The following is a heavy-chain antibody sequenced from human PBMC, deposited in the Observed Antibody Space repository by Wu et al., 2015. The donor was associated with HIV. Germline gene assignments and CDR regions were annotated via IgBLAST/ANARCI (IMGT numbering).Heavy chain of an antibody. CDR3: ARADTGDFWSGYFDY. V-gene: IGHV1-2*02. CDR1: GYTFTGYY. CDR2: INPNSGGT. J-gene: IGHJ4*02. Sequence: QVQLVQSGAEVKKPGASVKVSCKASGYTFTGYYMHWVRQAPGQGLEWMGWINPNSGGTNYAQKFQGRVTMTRDTSISTAYMELSRLRSDDTAVYYCARADTGDFWSGYFDYWGQGTLVTVSS. D-gene: IGHD3-3*01.